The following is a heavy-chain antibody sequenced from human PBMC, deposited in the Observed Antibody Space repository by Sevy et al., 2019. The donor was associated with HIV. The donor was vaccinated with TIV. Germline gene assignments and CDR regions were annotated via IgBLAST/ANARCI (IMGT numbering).Heavy chain of an antibody. CDR2: ILPILRSA. D-gene: IGHD3-22*01. Sequence: ASVKVSCKASGDTLSNYALSWVRQAPGQGLEWMGGILPILRSAKTAQKFQDRVTITVNDSTSTAYMELNSLRFEDTAMYYCARLSSALDYDTSCPEDYWGQGTLVTVSS. J-gene: IGHJ4*02. CDR3: ARLSSALDYDTSCPEDY. CDR1: GDTLSNYA. V-gene: IGHV1-69*13.